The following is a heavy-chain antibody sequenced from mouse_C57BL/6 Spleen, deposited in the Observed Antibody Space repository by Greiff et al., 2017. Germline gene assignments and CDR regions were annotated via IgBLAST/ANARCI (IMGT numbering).Heavy chain of an antibody. J-gene: IGHJ2*01. D-gene: IGHD4-1*01. CDR2: IYPGDGDT. Sequence: QVQLQQSGPELVKPGASVKISCKASGYAFSSSWMNWVKQRPGKGLEWIGRIYPGDGDTNYNGKVKGKATLTADTSSTPAYMQLSSLTSEDSAVYFCARENWVFDYWGQGTTLTVSS. CDR3: ARENWVFDY. CDR1: GYAFSSSW. V-gene: IGHV1-82*01.